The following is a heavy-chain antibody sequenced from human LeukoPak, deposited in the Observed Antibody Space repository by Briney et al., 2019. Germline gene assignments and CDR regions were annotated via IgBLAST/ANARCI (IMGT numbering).Heavy chain of an antibody. V-gene: IGHV3-74*01. CDR2: INNDGSWI. D-gene: IGHD3-16*01. CDR3: ARDGSAYNLDY. Sequence: GGSLRLSCAASGLTFNSHAMHWVRQAPGKGLEWVSRINNDGSWINYADSVKGRFTVSRDNAKNTLNLQMNSLRAEDTAVYFCARDGSAYNLDYWGQGVLVTVSS. CDR1: GLTFNSHA. J-gene: IGHJ4*02.